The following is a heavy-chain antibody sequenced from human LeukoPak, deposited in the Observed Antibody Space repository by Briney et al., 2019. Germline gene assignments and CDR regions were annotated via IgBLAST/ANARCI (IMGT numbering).Heavy chain of an antibody. CDR3: AKALVVAANYYYGMDV. CDR2: ISGSGGST. CDR1: GFTSSSYA. D-gene: IGHD2-15*01. V-gene: IGHV3-23*01. J-gene: IGHJ6*02. Sequence: GGSLRLSCAASGFTSSSYAMSWVRQAPGKGLEWVSAISGSGGSTYYADSVKGRFTISRDNSKNTLYLQMNSLRAEDTAVYYCAKALVVAANYYYGMDVWGQGTTVTVSS.